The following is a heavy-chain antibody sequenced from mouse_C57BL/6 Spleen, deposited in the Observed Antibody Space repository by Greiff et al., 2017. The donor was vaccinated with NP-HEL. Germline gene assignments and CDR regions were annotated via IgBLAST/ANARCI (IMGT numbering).Heavy chain of an antibody. J-gene: IGHJ3*01. CDR2: IYPGDGDT. CDR1: GYAFSSSW. V-gene: IGHV1-82*01. D-gene: IGHD1-1*01. Sequence: QVQLQQSGPELVKPGASVKISCKASGYAFSSSWMNWVKQRPGKGLEWIGRIYPGDGDTNYNGKFKGKATLTADKSSSTAYMQLSSLTSEDSAVYFGAREDYYGSGSWFAYWGQGTLVTVSA. CDR3: AREDYYGSGSWFAY.